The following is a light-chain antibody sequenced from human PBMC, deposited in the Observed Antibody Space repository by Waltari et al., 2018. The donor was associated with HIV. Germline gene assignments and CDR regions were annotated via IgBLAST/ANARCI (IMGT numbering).Light chain of an antibody. CDR2: VGTGGIVG. J-gene: IGLJ3*02. CDR3: GADHGSGSNFNWV. V-gene: IGLV9-49*01. CDR1: SGHCNYR. Sequence: QPLLTPPPSASASLGASVTLTCTLSSGHCNYRVDRYKSRPGKGPRFAMRVGTGGIVGSKGDGIPDRFSVLGSGLNRFLTIKNIQEEDEADYHCGADHGSGSNFNWVFGGGTKLTVL.